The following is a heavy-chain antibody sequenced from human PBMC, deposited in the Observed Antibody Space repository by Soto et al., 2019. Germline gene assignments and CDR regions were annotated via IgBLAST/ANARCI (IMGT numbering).Heavy chain of an antibody. D-gene: IGHD4-17*01. Sequence: PSETLSLTCTVTGGSISGYYWSWIRQSPRKGLEWIGHIYYSGTTNYSPSLESRVTISVDTSKNQFSLKLNSVTAADTAVYYCATSTVVTSYYYSGMDVWGQGTTVTVS. J-gene: IGHJ6*02. CDR1: GGSISGYY. CDR3: ATSTVVTSYYYSGMDV. V-gene: IGHV4-59*08. CDR2: IYYSGTT.